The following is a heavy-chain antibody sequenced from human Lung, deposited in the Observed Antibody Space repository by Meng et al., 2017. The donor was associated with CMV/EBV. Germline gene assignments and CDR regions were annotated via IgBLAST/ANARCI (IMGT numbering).Heavy chain of an antibody. Sequence: GGSLRLXCAASGFTVETNYMSWVRQAPGKGLEWVSNIYSAGNTYYADSVKGRFTISRDNSKNTLSLQMNSLRVEDTAVYYCARDLVVPAAIQYYYHNYGMDVWXQGTTVTVYS. D-gene: IGHD2-2*01. J-gene: IGHJ6*02. V-gene: IGHV3-66*02. CDR3: ARDLVVPAAIQYYYHNYGMDV. CDR2: IYSAGNT. CDR1: GFTVETNY.